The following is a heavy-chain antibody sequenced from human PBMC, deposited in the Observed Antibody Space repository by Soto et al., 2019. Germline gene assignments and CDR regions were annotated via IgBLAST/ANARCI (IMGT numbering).Heavy chain of an antibody. CDR3: ARGPLVVVAANTYDAFDI. CDR1: GYSFTSYW. J-gene: IGHJ3*02. D-gene: IGHD2-15*01. V-gene: IGHV5-10-1*01. CDR2: IDPSDSYT. Sequence: PGESLKISCKGSGYSFTSYWISWVRQMPGKGLEWMGRIDPSDSYTNYSPSFQGHVTISADKSISTAYLQWSSLKASDTAMYYCARGPLVVVAANTYDAFDIWGQGTMVT.